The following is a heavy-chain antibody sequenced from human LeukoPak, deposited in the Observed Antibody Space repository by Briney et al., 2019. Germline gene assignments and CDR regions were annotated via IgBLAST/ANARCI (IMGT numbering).Heavy chain of an antibody. CDR1: GGSISSYY. CDR2: IYDSGST. V-gene: IGHV4-59*01. J-gene: IGHJ6*02. D-gene: IGHD5-12*01. CDR3: ARGGSGYDSFYYYGMDV. Sequence: PSETLSLTCTVSGGSISSYYWSWIRQPPGKGLEWIGYIYDSGSTNYNPSLKRRVTISVDTSKNQFSLKLSSVTAADTAVYYCARGGSGYDSFYYYGMDVWGQGAKVTVSS.